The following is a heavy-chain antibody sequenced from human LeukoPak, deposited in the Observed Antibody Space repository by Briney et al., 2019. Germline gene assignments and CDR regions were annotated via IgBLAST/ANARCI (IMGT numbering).Heavy chain of an antibody. CDR2: INHSGST. V-gene: IGHV4-34*01. J-gene: IGHJ5*02. D-gene: IGHD3-3*01. Sequence: RLETLSLSCAVYGGSFSGYYWSWIRQRPRKGLEWIGEINHSGSTKYTPSLKSRVPISVDTSKNQFSLKLSSVTAADTAVYYCARGADFWSGYYHNWFDRRRQGTLVTVSS. CDR3: ARGADFWSGYYHNWFDR. CDR1: GGSFSGYY.